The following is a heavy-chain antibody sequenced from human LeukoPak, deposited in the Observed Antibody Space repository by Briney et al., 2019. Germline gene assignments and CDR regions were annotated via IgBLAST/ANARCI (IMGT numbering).Heavy chain of an antibody. J-gene: IGHJ6*02. V-gene: IGHV3-7*05. CDR1: GFTFSSYW. Sequence: GGSLRLSCAASGFTFSSYWMSWVRQAPGKGLEWVANIKQDGSEKYYVDSVKGRFTISRDSAKNSLYLQVNSLRAEDTAVYYCASTTISPVGGMDVWGQGTTVSVSS. D-gene: IGHD2/OR15-2a*01. CDR2: IKQDGSEK. CDR3: ASTTISPVGGMDV.